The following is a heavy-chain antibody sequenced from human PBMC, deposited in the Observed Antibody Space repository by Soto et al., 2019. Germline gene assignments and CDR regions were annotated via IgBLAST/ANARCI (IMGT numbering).Heavy chain of an antibody. CDR2: ISYDGSNK. V-gene: IGHV3-30-3*01. CDR1: GFTFSSYA. D-gene: IGHD1-26*01. J-gene: IGHJ4*02. Sequence: PGGSLRLSCAASGFTFSSYAMHWVRQAPGKGPEWVAVISYDGSNKYYADSVKGRFTISRDNSKNTLYLQMNSLRAEDTAVYYCAKVGAEDYFDYWGQGTLVTVSS. CDR3: AKVGAEDYFDY.